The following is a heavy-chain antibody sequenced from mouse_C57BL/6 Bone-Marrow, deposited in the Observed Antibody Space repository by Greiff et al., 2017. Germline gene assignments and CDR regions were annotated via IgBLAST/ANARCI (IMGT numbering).Heavy chain of an antibody. V-gene: IGHV1-81*01. CDR2: IYPRSGNT. CDR1: GYTFTSSG. D-gene: IGHD1-1*01. CDR3: ARGEASYYYGSNGMDY. J-gene: IGHJ4*01. Sequence: QVQLQQSGAELARPGASVKLSCKASGYTFTSSGISWVKQRTGQGLEWIGEIYPRSGNTYYNEKFKGKATMTADKSSSTAYMELRSLTSEDSAVYFCARGEASYYYGSNGMDYWGQGTSVTVSS.